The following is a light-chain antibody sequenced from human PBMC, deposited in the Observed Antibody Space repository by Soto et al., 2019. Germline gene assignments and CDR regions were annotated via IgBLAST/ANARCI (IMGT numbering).Light chain of an antibody. V-gene: IGKV1-39*01. J-gene: IGKJ1*01. CDR1: HNINTY. CDR2: AAS. Sequence: DIQMTQSPSSLSASVGDRVAITCRASHNINTYLNWYQQKPGKAPKLLIYAASSLQSGVPSRFSGSGSGTDFTLTISSLQPEDFATYYCQQSYSTPRAFGQGTKVDIK. CDR3: QQSYSTPRA.